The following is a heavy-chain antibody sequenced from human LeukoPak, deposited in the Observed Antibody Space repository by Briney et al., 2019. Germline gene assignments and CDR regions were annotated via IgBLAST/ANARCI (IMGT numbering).Heavy chain of an antibody. V-gene: IGHV1-2*02. Sequence: ASVKVSCKASGYTFTGYYMHWVRQAPGQGLEWMGWINPNSGGTNYAQKFQGRVTMTRDTSISTAYMELSRLRSDDTAVYYCARDYGGNSEGDYWGQGTLVTVSS. CDR2: INPNSGGT. CDR1: GYTFTGYY. J-gene: IGHJ4*02. D-gene: IGHD4-23*01. CDR3: ARDYGGNSEGDY.